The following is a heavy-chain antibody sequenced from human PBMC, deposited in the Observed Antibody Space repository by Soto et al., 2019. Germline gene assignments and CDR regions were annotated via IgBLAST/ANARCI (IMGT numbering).Heavy chain of an antibody. V-gene: IGHV1-69*06. CDR2: IIPIFGTA. J-gene: IGHJ4*02. CDR1: GGTFSSYA. D-gene: IGHD3-3*01. Sequence: SVKVSCKASGGTFSSYAISWVRQAPGQGLEWMGGIIPIFGTANYAQKFQGRVTITADKSTSTAYMELSSLRSEDTAVYYCARVGLYDFWSGNFDYWGQGTLVTVSS. CDR3: ARVGLYDFWSGNFDY.